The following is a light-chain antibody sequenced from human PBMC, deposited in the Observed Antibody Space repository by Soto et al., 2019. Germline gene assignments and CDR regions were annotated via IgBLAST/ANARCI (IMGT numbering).Light chain of an antibody. CDR1: QSVRSW. V-gene: IGKV1-5*01. CDR2: DAS. J-gene: IGKJ1*01. CDR3: QQYNSYPWT. Sequence: DIQLTQSPSTLSASVGDRVTITCRASQSVRSWLAWYQQKPGKAPKFLIYDASSLESGVPSRFSGSGSGTEFTLTISSLQPDDFATYYCQQYNSYPWTFGQGSKV.